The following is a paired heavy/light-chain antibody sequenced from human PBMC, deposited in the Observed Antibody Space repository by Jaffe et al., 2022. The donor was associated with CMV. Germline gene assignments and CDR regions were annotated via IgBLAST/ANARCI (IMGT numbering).Light chain of an antibody. V-gene: IGLV2-23*02. CDR2: EVI. CDR3: CSFAGSSTVV. Sequence: QSALTQPASVSGSPGQSITISCTGTSSDVGSYNLVSWYQQHPGEAPKLMLYEVIKRPSGVSDRFSGSKSGNTASLTISGLQAEDEADYYCCSFAGSSTVVFGGGTKLTVL. CDR1: SSDVGSYNL. J-gene: IGLJ3*02.
Heavy chain of an antibody. V-gene: IGHV3-53*01. J-gene: IGHJ4*02. CDR3: ARDSTYNNGWYVYFDY. CDR2: ISRGGST. D-gene: IGHD6-19*01. Sequence: EVQLVESGGGLIQPGGSLRLSCAASGFSVGSNYMSWVRQTPGKGLEWISTISRGGSTYYPDSVKGRFTISRDTSKNTIYLQMNSLRAEDTAVYYCARDSTYNNGWYVYFDYWGQGTLVTVSS. CDR1: GFSVGSNY.